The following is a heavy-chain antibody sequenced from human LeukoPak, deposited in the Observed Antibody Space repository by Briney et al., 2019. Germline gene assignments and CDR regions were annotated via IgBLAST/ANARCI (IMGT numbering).Heavy chain of an antibody. CDR1: GGSISSSSYY. V-gene: IGHV4-39*07. Sequence: SETLSLTCTVSGGSISSSSYYWGWIRQPPGKGLEWIGSIYYSGSTYYNPSLKSRVTISVDTSKNQFSLKLSSVTAADTAVYYCARVTYGSGSYYYFDYWGQGTLVTVSS. J-gene: IGHJ4*02. CDR2: IYYSGST. CDR3: ARVTYGSGSYYYFDY. D-gene: IGHD3-10*01.